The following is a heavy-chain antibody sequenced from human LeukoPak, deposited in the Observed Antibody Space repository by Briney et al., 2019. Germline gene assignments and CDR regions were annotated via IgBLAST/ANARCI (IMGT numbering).Heavy chain of an antibody. Sequence: PGGSLRLSCAASGFTVSSYGMHWVRQAPGKGLVWVSRISSDGSSTIYADSVKGRFTISRDNSKNTLYLQMNSLRAEDTAVYYCARPRGAAAGTFGFDPWGQGTLVTVSS. CDR2: ISSDGSST. J-gene: IGHJ5*02. CDR1: GFTVSSYG. D-gene: IGHD6-13*01. CDR3: ARPRGAAAGTFGFDP. V-gene: IGHV3-74*01.